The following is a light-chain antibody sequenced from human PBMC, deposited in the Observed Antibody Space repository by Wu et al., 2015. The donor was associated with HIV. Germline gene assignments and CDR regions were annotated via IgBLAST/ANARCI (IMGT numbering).Light chain of an antibody. CDR3: QQYSNWPRT. V-gene: IGKV3-15*01. J-gene: IGKJ2*01. CDR1: QNVNNN. Sequence: IVMTQSPPTLSLSPGERATLSCRASQNVNNNLAWYQRKPGQAPRLLIYATSTRAPGIPARFSGSGSRTEFTLTISSMQSADFAVYYCQQYSNWPRTFGQGTKLEIK. CDR2: ATS.